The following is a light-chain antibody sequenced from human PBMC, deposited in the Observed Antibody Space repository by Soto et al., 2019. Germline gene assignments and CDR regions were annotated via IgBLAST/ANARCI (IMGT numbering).Light chain of an antibody. J-gene: IGLJ1*01. CDR1: SSDVGGYNS. CDR3: SSFSSSSTLYV. Sequence: QSALTQPRSVSGSPGQSVTISCTGTSSDVGGYNSVSWYQQHPGKAPKLMIYEVTNRPSGVSNRFSGSKSGNTASLTVSGLQAEDEADYYCSSFSSSSTLYVFGTGTKVTVL. CDR2: EVT. V-gene: IGLV2-14*01.